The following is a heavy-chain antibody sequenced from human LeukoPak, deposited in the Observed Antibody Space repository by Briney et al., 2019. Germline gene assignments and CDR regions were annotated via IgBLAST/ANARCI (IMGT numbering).Heavy chain of an antibody. CDR1: GFTFNSYW. D-gene: IGHD5-18*01. CDR3: ARDLYSYGPFDY. Sequence: PGGSLRLSCAASGFTFNSYWMTWVRQAPGKGLEWVANINQDGSEQYYVDSVRGRFTISRDNAKNALYLQMNSLRAEDTAVYYCARDLYSYGPFDYWGQGTLVTVSS. CDR2: INQDGSEQ. J-gene: IGHJ4*02. V-gene: IGHV3-7*01.